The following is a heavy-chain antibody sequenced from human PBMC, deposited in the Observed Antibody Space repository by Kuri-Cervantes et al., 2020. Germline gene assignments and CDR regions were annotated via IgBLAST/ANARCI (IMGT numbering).Heavy chain of an antibody. CDR1: GFTFSSYA. D-gene: IGHD3-3*01. V-gene: IGHV3-30*14. CDR2: ISYDGSNK. CDR3: ARESGY. J-gene: IGHJ4*02. Sequence: LKISCAASGFTFSSYAMHWVRQAPGKGLEWVAVISYDGSNKYYADSVKGRFTISRDNSKNTLYLQMNSLRAEDTAVYYCARESGYWGQGTLVTVSS.